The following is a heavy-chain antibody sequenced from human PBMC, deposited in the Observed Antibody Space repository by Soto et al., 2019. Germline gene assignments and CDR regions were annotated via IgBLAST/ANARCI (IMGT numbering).Heavy chain of an antibody. CDR2: AHHSGRT. J-gene: IGHJ4*02. Sequence: QVQLQESGPGLVKPSGTLSLACTVSGGSMSSSNWWNWVRQPPGKGLEWIGEAHHSGRTNYNPSLKSRVTISVDKSKNHFSLKLSSVTAADTAVYYCARSEATVLDNWGQGTLVTVSS. CDR1: GGSMSSSNW. V-gene: IGHV4-4*02. CDR3: ARSEATVLDN. D-gene: IGHD4-17*01.